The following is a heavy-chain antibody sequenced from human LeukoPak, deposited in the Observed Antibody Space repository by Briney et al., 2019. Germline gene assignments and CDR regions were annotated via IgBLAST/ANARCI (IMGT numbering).Heavy chain of an antibody. V-gene: IGHV3-30-3*01. CDR2: ISYDGSNK. D-gene: IGHD3-10*01. CDR3: AKDRYTMVRGVTTD. Sequence: PGGSLRLSCAASGFTFSSYAMHWVRQAPGKGLEWVAVISYDGSNKYYADSVKGRFTISRDNSKNTLYLQMNSLRAEDTAVYYCAKDRYTMVRGVTTDWGQGTLVTVSS. CDR1: GFTFSSYA. J-gene: IGHJ4*02.